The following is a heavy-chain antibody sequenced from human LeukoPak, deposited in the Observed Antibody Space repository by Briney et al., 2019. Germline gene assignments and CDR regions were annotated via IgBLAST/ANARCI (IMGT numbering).Heavy chain of an antibody. V-gene: IGHV3-23*01. Sequence: GSLRLSCAASGFMFKNYGMSWVRQAPGKWLEWVSAVDGGGGSTYYADSVKGRFTTSRDNSKNTLFLQMNSLRADDTAVYYCAKKAFSTGWTYFDYWGQGLLVTVSS. J-gene: IGHJ4*02. CDR3: AKKAFSTGWTYFDY. CDR2: VDGGGGST. D-gene: IGHD6-19*01. CDR1: GFMFKNYG.